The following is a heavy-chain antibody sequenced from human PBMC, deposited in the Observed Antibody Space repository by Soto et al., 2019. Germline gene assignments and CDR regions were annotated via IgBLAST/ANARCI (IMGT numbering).Heavy chain of an antibody. J-gene: IGHJ2*01. CDR3: AGGPRYWSFAL. Sequence: GELQQWGSGVLKPSDTLSLNCSVYGGSSRPYHWSWIRQSPGEGLEWIGEFSYSGSLNYNRSPKRRVAVSLDTSADHFSLTMTSVTAADTGVYFCAGGPRYWSFALWGRGTLVTVSS. CDR2: FSYSGSL. V-gene: IGHV4-34*01. CDR1: GGSSRPYH. D-gene: IGHD1-20*01.